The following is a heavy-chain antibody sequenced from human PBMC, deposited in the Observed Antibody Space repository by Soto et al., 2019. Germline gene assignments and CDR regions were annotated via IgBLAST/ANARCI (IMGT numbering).Heavy chain of an antibody. J-gene: IGHJ4*02. Sequence: EVLLLESGGDVVKPGGSLRLSCAASGFTLGKYTMAWVGQPPGKGLEWVAESYSTGGTEYADSVKGRFTISRDNSKNTLFLQMNSLGVEDTALYYCARDREPDGIWTFDSWGQGTLVTVSS. V-gene: IGHV3-23*01. CDR2: SYSTGGT. CDR1: GFTLGKYT. D-gene: IGHD3-9*01. CDR3: ARDREPDGIWTFDS.